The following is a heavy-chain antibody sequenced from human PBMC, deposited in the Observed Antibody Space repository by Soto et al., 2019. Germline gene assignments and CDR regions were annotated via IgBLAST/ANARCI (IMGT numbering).Heavy chain of an antibody. J-gene: IGHJ4*02. CDR1: GYTLTNYG. D-gene: IGHD6-19*01. CDR3: ARVTAVAGPVDY. CDR2: ISGYNGNT. Sequence: QVQLVQSGGEVKKPGASVKVSCKASGYTLTNYGISWVRQAPGQGLEWMGWISGYNGNTNYVQTFQGRVTMPTDTPTTTAYMELRSLRSDDTAVYYCARVTAVAGPVDYWGQGTLVTVSS. V-gene: IGHV1-18*01.